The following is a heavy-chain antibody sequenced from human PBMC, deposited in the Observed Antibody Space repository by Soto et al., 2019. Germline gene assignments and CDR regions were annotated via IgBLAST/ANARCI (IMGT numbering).Heavy chain of an antibody. CDR3: ANAAYYGSSGYYSQRCDY. D-gene: IGHD3-22*01. V-gene: IGHV3-30*18. Sequence: QVQLVESGGGVVQPGRSLRLSCAASGFTFSSYGMHWVRQAPGKGLEWVAVISSVVSNKYYADSLKGRFTITRDNSKNTLNLQMNRLRAEDMAVDVYANAAYYGSSGYYSQRCDYWGQGTLVTVSS. J-gene: IGHJ4*02. CDR2: ISSVVSNK. CDR1: GFTFSSYG.